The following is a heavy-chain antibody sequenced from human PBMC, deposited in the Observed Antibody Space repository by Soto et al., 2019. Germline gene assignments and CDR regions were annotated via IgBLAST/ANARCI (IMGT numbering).Heavy chain of an antibody. J-gene: IGHJ3*02. V-gene: IGHV1-2*02. CDR3: ARGGGVGVAGSAAFDM. D-gene: IGHD3-3*01. CDR1: GYPVTAYY. CDR2: INPATGAA. Sequence: QLHLVQSGAVVKKPGASVTVSCSASGYPVTAYYMHWVRQAPGRGLEWMGGINPATGAAKYTQTFRGRVTVHRDTSTGTGFMELGGLTSEDPAVFYWARGGGVGVAGSAAFDMWGQGTLVTVSS.